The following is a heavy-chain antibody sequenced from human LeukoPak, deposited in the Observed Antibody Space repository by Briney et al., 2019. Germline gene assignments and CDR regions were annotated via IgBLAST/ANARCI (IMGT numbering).Heavy chain of an antibody. V-gene: IGHV3-9*01. CDR1: GFTFDDYA. CDR2: ISWYSGSI. Sequence: GGSLRLSCAASGFTFDDYAKYWVRQAPGRGLVGVSGISWYSGSIGYADSVKGRFTISRDNSKNSLSLKLNRLRAEDTALYYCARELWSQDDAFDIWGQGKMVTVSS. J-gene: IGHJ3*02. CDR3: ARELWSQDDAFDI. D-gene: IGHD5-18*01.